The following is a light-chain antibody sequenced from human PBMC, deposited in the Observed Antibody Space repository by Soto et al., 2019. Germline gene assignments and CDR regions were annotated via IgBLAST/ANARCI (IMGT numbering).Light chain of an antibody. CDR3: FTYWGSNNMGI. Sequence: QSALTQPPSASGSPGQSVTISCTGTSSDVGGYNYVSWYQQHPGKAPKLMIYEVSKRPSGVPDRFSGSKSGNTASLTVTGVHDEDDDDDYCFTYWGSNNMGIFGGGTKLTVL. J-gene: IGLJ2*01. CDR1: SSDVGGYNY. V-gene: IGLV2-8*01. CDR2: EVS.